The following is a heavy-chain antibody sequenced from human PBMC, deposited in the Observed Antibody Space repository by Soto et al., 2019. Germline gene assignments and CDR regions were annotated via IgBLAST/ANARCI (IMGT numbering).Heavy chain of an antibody. V-gene: IGHV4-30-2*01. Sequence: PSETLSLTCAVSGGSISSGGYSWNWIRQPPGKGLEWIGYIYHSGSTLYNPSLKSRVTISVDTSKNQFSLKLSSVTAADTAVYYCARGAIVVVTATRARFDPWGQGTLVTVSS. D-gene: IGHD2-21*02. CDR3: ARGAIVVVTATRARFDP. CDR1: GGSISSGGYS. J-gene: IGHJ5*02. CDR2: IYHSGST.